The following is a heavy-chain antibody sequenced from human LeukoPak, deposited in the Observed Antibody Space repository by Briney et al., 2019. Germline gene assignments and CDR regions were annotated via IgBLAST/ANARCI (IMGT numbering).Heavy chain of an antibody. D-gene: IGHD3-10*01. V-gene: IGHV1-2*02. CDR1: GYTFTGYY. Sequence: ASVKVSCKASGYTFTGYYMHWVRQARGQGLEWMGWINPNSGGTNYAQKFQGRVTMTRDTSISTAYMELSRLRSDDTAVYYCANGREYYGSGSHDDAFDIWGQGTMVTVSS. J-gene: IGHJ3*02. CDR2: INPNSGGT. CDR3: ANGREYYGSGSHDDAFDI.